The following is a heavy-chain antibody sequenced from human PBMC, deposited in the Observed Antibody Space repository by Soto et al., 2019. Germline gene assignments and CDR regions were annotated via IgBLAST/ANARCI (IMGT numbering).Heavy chain of an antibody. D-gene: IGHD3-16*02. CDR2: IYVTGAV. CDR1: GAALNSGNYY. J-gene: IGHJ5*01. CDR3: PTDGLITFGGVLVPNWFDS. V-gene: IGHV4-31*03. Sequence: SETLSLTCSVSGAALNSGNYYWSWIRQVPGKGLEWIGHIYVTGAVDYNPSLRDRITISQDTSERQFSLNLRLVTAADTAVYYCPTDGLITFGGVLVPNWFDSWGQGTLGTVSS.